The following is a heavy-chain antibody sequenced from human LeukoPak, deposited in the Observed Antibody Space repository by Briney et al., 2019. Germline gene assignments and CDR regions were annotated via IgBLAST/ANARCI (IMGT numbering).Heavy chain of an antibody. Sequence: PSGTLSLTCAVSGGSISSSNWWSWVRQPPGKGLEWIGEIYHSGSTNYNPSLKSRVTISVDKSKNQFSLKLSSVTAADTAAYYCARSYSSSWYYFDYWGQGTLVTVSS. CDR3: ARSYSSSWYYFDY. V-gene: IGHV4-4*02. CDR1: GGSISSSNW. D-gene: IGHD6-13*01. CDR2: IYHSGST. J-gene: IGHJ4*02.